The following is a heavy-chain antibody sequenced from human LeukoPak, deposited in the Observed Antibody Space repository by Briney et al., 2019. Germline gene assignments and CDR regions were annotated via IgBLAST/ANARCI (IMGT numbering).Heavy chain of an antibody. V-gene: IGHV1-2*02. J-gene: IGHJ4*02. Sequence: VASVKVSCKASGYTFTGYYMHWVRQAPGQGLEWMGWINPNSGGTNYAQKFQGRVTMTRDTSISTAYMELSRLRSDDTAVYYCARASGSSAVPFDYWGQGTLVTVSS. CDR3: ARASGSSAVPFDY. CDR2: INPNSGGT. D-gene: IGHD3-10*01. CDR1: GYTFTGYY.